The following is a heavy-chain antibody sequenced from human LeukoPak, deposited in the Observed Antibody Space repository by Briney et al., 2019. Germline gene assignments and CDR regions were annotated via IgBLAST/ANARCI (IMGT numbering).Heavy chain of an antibody. Sequence: ASVKVSCKASGYTFTGYYIHWVRQGPGQGLEWMGWISPNSGGANYAQKFQGRVTMARDTSISTAYMELTRLNSDDTAVYYCARRAVYYYYGMDVWGQGSTVTVSS. J-gene: IGHJ6*02. CDR2: ISPNSGGA. CDR1: GYTFTGYY. CDR3: ARRAVYYYYGMDV. D-gene: IGHD6-25*01. V-gene: IGHV1-2*02.